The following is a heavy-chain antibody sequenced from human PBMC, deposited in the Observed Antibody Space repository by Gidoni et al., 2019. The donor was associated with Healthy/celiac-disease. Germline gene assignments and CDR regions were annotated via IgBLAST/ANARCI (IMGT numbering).Heavy chain of an antibody. CDR2: IYYSGST. V-gene: IGHV4-59*01. D-gene: IGHD6-13*01. J-gene: IGHJ4*02. CDR3: ARSIAAAGTSDY. Sequence: QVQLPESGPGLVKPSETLSLTCTVSGGSISSYYWSWIRQPPGKGLEWIGYIYYSGSTNYNPSLKSRVTISVDTSKNQFSLKLSSVTAADTAVYYCARSIAAAGTSDYWGQGTLVTVSS. CDR1: GGSISSYY.